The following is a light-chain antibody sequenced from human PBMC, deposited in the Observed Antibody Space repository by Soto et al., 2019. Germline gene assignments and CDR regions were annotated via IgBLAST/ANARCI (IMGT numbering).Light chain of an antibody. CDR2: EVS. CDR3: QSYDSSLTFVV. CDR1: SSDVGGYKY. J-gene: IGLJ7*01. Sequence: QSALTQPASVSGSPGQSITISCTGTSSDVGGYKYVSWYQQHPDKAPKLIIFEVSNRPSGISSRFSGSKSGNTASLTISGLQAEDEADYYCQSYDSSLTFVVFGRGTQLTVL. V-gene: IGLV2-14*01.